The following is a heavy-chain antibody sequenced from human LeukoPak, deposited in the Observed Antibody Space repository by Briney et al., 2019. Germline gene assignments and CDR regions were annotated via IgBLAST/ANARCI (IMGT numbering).Heavy chain of an antibody. J-gene: IGHJ4*02. CDR1: GFTFSGSA. Sequence: GVSLRLSCAASGFTFSGSAAHWVRQASGRGLEWVGHIRSKADSHATAYAASVQGRFTISRDDSNNTAYLHMNSLKIEDAAVYFCSRHLYSSAWYEENWGQGTLVTVSS. CDR3: SRHLYSSAWYEEN. V-gene: IGHV3-73*01. D-gene: IGHD6-19*01. CDR2: IRSKADSHAT.